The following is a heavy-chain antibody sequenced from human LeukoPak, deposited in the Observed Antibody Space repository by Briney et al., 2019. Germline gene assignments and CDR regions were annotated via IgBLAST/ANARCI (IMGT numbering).Heavy chain of an antibody. Sequence: GSLRLSCEASGFTISLYTMNWVRQAPGKGLEWVSYISSGSSTIYYADSVKGRFTVSRDNAKNSLYLQMNSLRAEDTAVYYCATSSHGDCSGGSCYYFDYWGQGTLVTVSS. J-gene: IGHJ4*02. CDR1: GFTISLYT. CDR3: ATSSHGDCSGGSCYYFDY. CDR2: ISSGSSTI. V-gene: IGHV3-48*01. D-gene: IGHD2-15*01.